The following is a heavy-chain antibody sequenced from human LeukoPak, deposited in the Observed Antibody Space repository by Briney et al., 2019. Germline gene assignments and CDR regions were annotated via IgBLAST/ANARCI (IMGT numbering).Heavy chain of an antibody. D-gene: IGHD6-6*01. V-gene: IGHV7-4-1*02. J-gene: IGHJ6*03. CDR2: INTNTGNP. CDR3: ARERMEQLVGYYYYYYMDV. Sequence: ASVKVSCKASGYTFTSYAMNWVRQAPGQGLEWMGWINTNTGNPTYGQGFTGRFVFSLDTSVSTAYLQISSLKAEDTAVYYCARERMEQLVGYYYYYYMDVWAKGPRSPSP. CDR1: GYTFTSYA.